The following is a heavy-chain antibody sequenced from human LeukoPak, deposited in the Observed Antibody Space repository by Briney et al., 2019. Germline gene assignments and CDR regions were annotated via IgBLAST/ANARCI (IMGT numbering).Heavy chain of an antibody. J-gene: IGHJ4*02. CDR3: ARDPGYSSGWYSPYYFDY. V-gene: IGHV1-69*05. CDR2: IIPIFGTA. D-gene: IGHD6-19*01. Sequence: SVKVSCKASGGTFSSYAISWVRQAPGQGLEWMGGIIPIFGTANYAQKFQGRVTITTDESTSTAYMELSSLRSEDTAVYYCARDPGYSSGWYSPYYFDYWGQGTLVTVSS. CDR1: GGTFSSYA.